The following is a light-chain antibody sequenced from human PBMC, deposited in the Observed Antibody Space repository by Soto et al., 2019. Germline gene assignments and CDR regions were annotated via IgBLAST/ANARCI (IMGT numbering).Light chain of an antibody. CDR1: QSVSSSY. Sequence: EIVLTQCPGTLSLSPGERASLSCRASQSVSSSYLAWYQQKPGQAPRLLIYGASSRATGVPDRFSGSGSGTDFTLTISKLEPEDFAVYHCQQYSSSVLTCGQGTRLEIK. CDR2: GAS. J-gene: IGKJ5*01. V-gene: IGKV3-20*01. CDR3: QQYSSSVLT.